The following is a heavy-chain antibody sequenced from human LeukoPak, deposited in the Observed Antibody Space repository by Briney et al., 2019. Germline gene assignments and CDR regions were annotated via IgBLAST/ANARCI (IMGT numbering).Heavy chain of an antibody. D-gene: IGHD2-21*01. V-gene: IGHV1-2*02. CDR2: INPNSGGT. CDR1: GYTFTDYY. J-gene: IGHJ4*02. Sequence: ASVKVSCKASGYTFTDYYIHWVRQAPGQGLEWMGWINPNSGGTNYAQKSQGRFTMTRDTSISTAYMELSRLRSDDTAVYYCAKMGGDPVDYWGQGTLVTVSS. CDR3: AKMGGDPVDY.